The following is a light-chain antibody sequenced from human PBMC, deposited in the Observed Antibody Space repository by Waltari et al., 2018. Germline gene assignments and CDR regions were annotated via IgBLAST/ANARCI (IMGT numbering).Light chain of an antibody. V-gene: IGKV3-20*01. J-gene: IGKJ1*01. CDR1: QRISRT. Sequence: EIMLTQSPGTLSLSPGERATLSCRASQRISRTLAWYQPKPGQAPRLLIYDESTRATGIPDRCSGSGSGTDFSLTISRLEPEASAVYYCQQYVSLPATFGQGTKVEIK. CDR2: DES. CDR3: QQYVSLPAT.